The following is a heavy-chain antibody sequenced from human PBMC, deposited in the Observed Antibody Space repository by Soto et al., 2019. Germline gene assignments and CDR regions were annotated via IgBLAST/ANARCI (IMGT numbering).Heavy chain of an antibody. V-gene: IGHV1-46*01. CDR3: ARAHTPIIAVAGDAFDI. Sequence: ASVKVSCKASGYTFTSYYMHWVRQAPGQGLEWMGIINPSGGSTSYAQKFQGRVTMTRDTSTSTVYMELSSLRSEDTAVYYCARAHTPIIAVAGDAFDIWGQGTMVTV. J-gene: IGHJ3*02. CDR2: INPSGGST. CDR1: GYTFTSYY. D-gene: IGHD6-19*01.